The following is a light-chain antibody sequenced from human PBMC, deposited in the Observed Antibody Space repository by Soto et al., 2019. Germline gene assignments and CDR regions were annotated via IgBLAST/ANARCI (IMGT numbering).Light chain of an antibody. Sequence: VLTQSPDTLSLSSGDRATLSCRANQRASRQYLSWYQQRPGQPPRLLIYSVSMRADGIPDRFSGSGSGSEFTLTINRLEPEDFAVYYCQDFDSPQWTFGQGTKIEN. CDR2: SVS. CDR1: QRASRQY. V-gene: IGKV3-20*01. J-gene: IGKJ1*01. CDR3: QDFDSPQWT.